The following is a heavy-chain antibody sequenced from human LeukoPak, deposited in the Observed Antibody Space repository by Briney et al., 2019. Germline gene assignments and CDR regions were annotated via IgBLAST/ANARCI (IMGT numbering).Heavy chain of an antibody. CDR3: ANFPRVVVTAITPDY. CDR2: ISGSGGST. Sequence: AGGSLRLSCAASGFTFSSYAMSWVRQAPGKGLEWVSAISGSGGSTYYADSVKGRFTISRDNSKNTLYLQMNSLRAEDTAVYYCANFPRVVVTAITPDYWGQGTLVTVSS. V-gene: IGHV3-23*01. CDR1: GFTFSSYA. D-gene: IGHD2-21*02. J-gene: IGHJ4*02.